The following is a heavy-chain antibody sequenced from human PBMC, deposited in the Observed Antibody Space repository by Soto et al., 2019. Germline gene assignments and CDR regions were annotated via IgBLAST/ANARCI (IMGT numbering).Heavy chain of an antibody. V-gene: IGHV3-11*01. Sequence: QVQLVESGGGLVNPGGSLRLSCAASGFTFSDSYMSWLRQAPGKGLEWISYITFSGNTVYYADSLKGRFTISRDNAKNSLYLQMNRLRAEDTAVYYCARVSWREKYGMDVWGQGTTVTVSS. CDR3: ARVSWREKYGMDV. CDR1: GFTFSDSY. J-gene: IGHJ6*02. CDR2: ITFSGNTV.